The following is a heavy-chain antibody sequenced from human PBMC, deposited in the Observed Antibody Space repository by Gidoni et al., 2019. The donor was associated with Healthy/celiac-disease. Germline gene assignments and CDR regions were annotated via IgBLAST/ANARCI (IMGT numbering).Heavy chain of an antibody. Sequence: QVQLVESGGGVVQPGRSLRLSCAASVCTFSSYDMHWVRQAPGKGLEWAAVIWYVGSNKYYADSVKGRFTISRDNSKNTLYLQMTSLRAEDTAVYYCARDSTGGNGFDYWGQGTLVTVSS. J-gene: IGHJ4*02. D-gene: IGHD7-27*01. V-gene: IGHV3-33*01. CDR2: IWYVGSNK. CDR3: ARDSTGGNGFDY. CDR1: VCTFSSYD.